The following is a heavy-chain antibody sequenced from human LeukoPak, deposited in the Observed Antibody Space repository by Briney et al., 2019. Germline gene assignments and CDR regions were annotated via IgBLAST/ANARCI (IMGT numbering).Heavy chain of an antibody. CDR2: INKDESEK. CDR1: GFIFSTYW. J-gene: IGHJ3*02. V-gene: IGHV3-7*05. Sequence: GGSLRLSCAASGFIFSTYWMSWVRQAPGKGLEWVANINKDESEKYYVDSVKGRFTISRDNAKNSLYLQMNSLRAEDTAVYYCAREGGYYDSSGHYQAYDAFDIWGQGTEVTVSS. D-gene: IGHD3-22*01. CDR3: AREGGYYDSSGHYQAYDAFDI.